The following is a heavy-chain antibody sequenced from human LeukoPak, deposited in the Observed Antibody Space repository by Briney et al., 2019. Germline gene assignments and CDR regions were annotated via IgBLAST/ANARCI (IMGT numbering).Heavy chain of an antibody. Sequence: ASVKVSCKPSGYIFRNYDINWVRQAPGQGLEWMGWMNRENGNTGYAQKFHGRVTMTRHAPTNTAYMELTSLRSEDTAVYFCATPMANTFDAFDIWGQGSGVTVSS. CDR1: GYIFRNYD. J-gene: IGHJ3*02. D-gene: IGHD5-24*01. CDR2: MNRENGNT. CDR3: ATPMANTFDAFDI. V-gene: IGHV1-8*01.